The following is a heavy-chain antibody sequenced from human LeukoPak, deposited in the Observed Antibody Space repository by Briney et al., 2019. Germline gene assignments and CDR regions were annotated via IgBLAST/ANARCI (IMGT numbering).Heavy chain of an antibody. D-gene: IGHD2-15*01. CDR1: GFTVSSNY. Sequence: GGSLRLSCAASGFTVSSNYMSWVRQAPGKGLEWVSVIYSGGSTYYADSVKGRFTISRDNSKNTLYLQMNSLRAEDTAVYYCARDCSGGSCYSHLLGYYYGMDVWGQGTTVTVSS. CDR2: IYSGGST. J-gene: IGHJ6*02. V-gene: IGHV3-66*01. CDR3: ARDCSGGSCYSHLLGYYYGMDV.